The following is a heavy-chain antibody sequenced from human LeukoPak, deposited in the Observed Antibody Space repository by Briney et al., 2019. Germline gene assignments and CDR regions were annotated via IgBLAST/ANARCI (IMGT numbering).Heavy chain of an antibody. CDR2: ISAYNGNT. CDR1: GYTFTGYY. CDR3: ARFMPYCSSTSCFRLFDFDY. J-gene: IGHJ4*02. Sequence: ASVKVSCKASGYTFTGYYMNWVRQAPGQGLEWMGWISAYNGNTNYAQKLQGRVTMTTDTSTSTAYMELRSLRSDDTAVYYCARFMPYCSSTSCFRLFDFDYWGQGTLVTVSS. V-gene: IGHV1-18*04. D-gene: IGHD2-2*01.